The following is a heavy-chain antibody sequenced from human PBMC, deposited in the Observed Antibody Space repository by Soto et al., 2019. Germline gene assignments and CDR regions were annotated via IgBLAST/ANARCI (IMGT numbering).Heavy chain of an antibody. Sequence: QVQLVQSGAEVKKPGASVKVSCKASGYTFTSYGISWVRQAPGQGLEWMGWISAYNGNTNYAQKLERRATLTPHTSASPAYIQRRSLSSDYPAVYYFARDLCIVVVVAATAGWFDPWRQGSLVTVSS. D-gene: IGHD2-15*01. J-gene: IGHJ5*01. CDR1: GYTFTSYG. CDR2: ISAYNGNT. V-gene: IGHV1-18*01. CDR3: ARDLCIVVVVAATAGWFDP.